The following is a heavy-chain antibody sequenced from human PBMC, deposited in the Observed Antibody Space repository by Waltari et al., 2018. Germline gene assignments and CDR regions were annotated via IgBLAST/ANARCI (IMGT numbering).Heavy chain of an antibody. CDR3: ARVTGWSPFDF. CDR2: ISTDGSST. V-gene: IGHV3-74*01. Sequence: EVQLVASGGGLVQPGGSLTLSCAASGFTFSNYWIHWVRQAPGKGLGWVSRISTDGSSTSYADSVKGRFTVSRDNAKNTLYLQMNSLRVEDTGLYYCARVTGWSPFDFWGQGTLVTVSS. J-gene: IGHJ4*02. D-gene: IGHD6-19*01. CDR1: GFTFSNYW.